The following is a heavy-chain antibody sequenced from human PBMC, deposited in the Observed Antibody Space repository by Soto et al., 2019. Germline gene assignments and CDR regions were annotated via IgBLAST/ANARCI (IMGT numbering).Heavy chain of an antibody. J-gene: IGHJ4*02. V-gene: IGHV3-23*01. CDR3: AKDARRTGLVGQWVD. CDR1: GFMFSGYA. D-gene: IGHD1-26*01. Sequence: EVQLLESGGALVQPGGSLRLSCVGSGFMFSGYAMHWVRQAPGKGMEWVSTVSDSGASTYYAHSVKGRFTVSRDNSNNMLSLEMYSLRAEDTALYFCAKDARRTGLVGQWVDWGQGTLVTVSS. CDR2: VSDSGAST.